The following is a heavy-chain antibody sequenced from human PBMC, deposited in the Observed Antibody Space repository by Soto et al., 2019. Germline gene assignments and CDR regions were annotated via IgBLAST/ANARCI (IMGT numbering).Heavy chain of an antibody. CDR1: GDSITTGGFY. J-gene: IGHJ4*02. CDR2: IYYTGAA. CDR3: ASGTFSSISFDF. D-gene: IGHD6-13*01. V-gene: IGHV4-31*03. Sequence: QVQLQESGPGVVRSSETLTLTCSVSGDSITTGGFYWSWARLLPGKGLQWLGYIYYTGAAYYNPALQSRVTMSLDTSENQFSLKMTSLTAADTAVYYCASGTFSSISFDFWGPGRLVTVS.